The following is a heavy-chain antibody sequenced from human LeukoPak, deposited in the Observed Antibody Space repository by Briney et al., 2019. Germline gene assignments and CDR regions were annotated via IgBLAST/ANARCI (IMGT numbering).Heavy chain of an antibody. V-gene: IGHV4-4*07. CDR1: GGSISSYY. CDR3: AGYNYGHFDY. CDR2: IYSSGST. Sequence: SETLSLTCTVSGGSISSYYWNWIRQPAGKGLEWIGRIYSSGSTNYNPSLKSRVTMSVDTSKNQFFLKVRSVTATDTAVYYCAGYNYGHFDYWGQGTLVSVSS. J-gene: IGHJ4*02. D-gene: IGHD5-18*01.